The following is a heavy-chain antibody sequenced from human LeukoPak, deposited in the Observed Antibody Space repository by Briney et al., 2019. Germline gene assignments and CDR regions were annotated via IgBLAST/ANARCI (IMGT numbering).Heavy chain of an antibody. CDR3: ARSGFGFGVSYYYYYMDV. Sequence: SVKVSCKASGGTFSSYAISWVRQAPGQGLEWMGGIIPIFGTANYAQKFQGRVTITADKSTSTAYMELSSLRSEDTAVYYCARSGFGFGVSYYYYYMDVWGKGTTVTVSS. CDR2: IIPIFGTA. D-gene: IGHD3-10*01. J-gene: IGHJ6*03. CDR1: GGTFSSYA. V-gene: IGHV1-69*06.